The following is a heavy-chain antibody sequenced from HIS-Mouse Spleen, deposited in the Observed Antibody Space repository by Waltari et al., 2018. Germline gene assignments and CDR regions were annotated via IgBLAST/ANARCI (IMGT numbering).Heavy chain of an antibody. Sequence: QVQLVQSGAEVKKPGASVKVSCKASGYTFTGYYMHWVRQAPGQGLEWMGWIKPNSGGTNYAQEFQGRVPMTRDTSISTAYMELSRLRSDDTAVYYGARGQLGGFDYWGQGTLVTVSS. CDR1: GYTFTGYY. CDR2: IKPNSGGT. D-gene: IGHD7-27*01. V-gene: IGHV1-2*02. CDR3: ARGQLGGFDY. J-gene: IGHJ4*02.